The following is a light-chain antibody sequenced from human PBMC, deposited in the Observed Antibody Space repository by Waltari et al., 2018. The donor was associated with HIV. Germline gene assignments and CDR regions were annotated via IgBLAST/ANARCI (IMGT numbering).Light chain of an antibody. CDR2: NNT. CDR1: SSNIGSNA. CDR3: AAWDDSLHGGV. Sequence: QSELTQPPSASGTPGQRVTFSCSGSSSNIGSNAVTWYQHLPGTAPKLLTYNNTQRPSGGPDRCSGSKAGTSASLAITGLQSEDEADYYCAAWDDSLHGGVFGTGTKVTVL. V-gene: IGLV1-44*01. J-gene: IGLJ1*01.